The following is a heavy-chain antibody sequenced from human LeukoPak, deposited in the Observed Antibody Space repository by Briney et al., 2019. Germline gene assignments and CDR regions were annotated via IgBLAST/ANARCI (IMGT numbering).Heavy chain of an antibody. CDR2: ISAYNGNT. CDR1: GYTFTSYG. Sequence: GASVKVSCKASGYTFTSYGISWVRQAPGQGLEWMGWISAYNGNTNYAQKLQGRVTMTTDTSTSTAYMELRSLRSDDTAVYYCARAEVYCSSTRCYYFDYWGQGTLVTVSS. V-gene: IGHV1-18*01. D-gene: IGHD2-2*01. J-gene: IGHJ4*02. CDR3: ARAEVYCSSTRCYYFDY.